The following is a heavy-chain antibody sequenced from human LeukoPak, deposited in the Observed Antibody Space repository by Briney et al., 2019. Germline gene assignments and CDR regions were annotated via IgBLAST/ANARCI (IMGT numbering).Heavy chain of an antibody. CDR1: GFIFSSYA. D-gene: IGHD1-26*01. CDR3: TRGDGSGSY. Sequence: GGSLRLSCAASGFIFSSYAMSWVRQAPGKGLDWIGFIRSKTSGGTTEYAASVKGRFTILRDDSKSIAYLQINSLKTEDTAVYYCTRGDGSGSYWGQGTLVTVSS. V-gene: IGHV3-49*04. J-gene: IGHJ4*02. CDR2: IRSKTSGGTT.